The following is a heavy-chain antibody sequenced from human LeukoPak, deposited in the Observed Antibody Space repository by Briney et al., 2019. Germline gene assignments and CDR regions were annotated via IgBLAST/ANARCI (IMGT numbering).Heavy chain of an antibody. D-gene: IGHD3-22*01. CDR3: AIMVIGSGYYR. CDR2: LKQDESEK. J-gene: IGHJ4*02. V-gene: IGHV3-7*03. CDR1: GFTFSTYW. Sequence: GGSLRLSCAASGFTFSTYWMSWVRQAPGKGLEWVANLKQDESEKYYVDSVKGRFTISRDNAKNSLYLQMNSLRAEDTAVYYCAIMVIGSGYYRWGQGTLVTVSS.